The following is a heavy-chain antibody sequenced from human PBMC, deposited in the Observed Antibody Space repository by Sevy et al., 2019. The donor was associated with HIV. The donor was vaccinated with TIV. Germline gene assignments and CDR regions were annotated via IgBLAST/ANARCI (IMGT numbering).Heavy chain of an antibody. D-gene: IGHD6-19*01. Sequence: GESLKISCKGSAYTFTTHWIGWVRQMPGKGLEWMGIMSPGDSDPRYSRSFQGQVTMSVDKSVSTAYLQWNSLETSDTASYYCARLDSYSIGWSPRYYFDNWGQGTLVTVSS. CDR1: AYTFTTHW. CDR3: ARLDSYSIGWSPRYYFDN. V-gene: IGHV5-51*01. CDR2: MSPGDSDP. J-gene: IGHJ4*02.